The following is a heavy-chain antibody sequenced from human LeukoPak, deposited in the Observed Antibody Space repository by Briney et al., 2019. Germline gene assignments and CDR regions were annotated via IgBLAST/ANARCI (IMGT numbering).Heavy chain of an antibody. D-gene: IGHD2/OR15-2a*01. CDR2: IRFTGSYI. CDR3: ARDGPFHDY. V-gene: IGHV3-21*01. CDR1: GFTFSSCS. Sequence: PGGSLRLSCAAPGFTFSSCSMNWVRQAPGRGLEWVSSIRFTGSYIYYADSVKGRFTISRDDAKNLLSLQMISLRVEDTAVYYCARDGPFHDYWGQGTLVTVSS. J-gene: IGHJ4*02.